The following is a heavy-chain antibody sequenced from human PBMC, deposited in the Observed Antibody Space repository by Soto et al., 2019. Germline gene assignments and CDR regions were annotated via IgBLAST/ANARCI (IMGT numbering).Heavy chain of an antibody. CDR3: AKEGEATADFDY. J-gene: IGHJ4*02. V-gene: IGHV3-9*01. CDR2: ISWNSGSI. Sequence: EVQLVESGGGLVQPGRSLRLSCAASGFTFDDYGMHWVRQAPGKGLERVSGISWNSGSIGYADSVKGRFTISRDNAKNSLYLQMNSLRAEDTALYYCAKEGEATADFDYWGQGTLVTVSS. CDR1: GFTFDDYG. D-gene: IGHD1-26*01.